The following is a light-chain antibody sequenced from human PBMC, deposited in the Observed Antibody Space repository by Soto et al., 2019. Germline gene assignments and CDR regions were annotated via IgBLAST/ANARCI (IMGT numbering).Light chain of an antibody. CDR1: SSDVGGYKY. V-gene: IGLV2-14*01. Sequence: QPVLTQPVSVSGSPGQSITISCTGTSSDVGGYKYVSWYQQHPGKAPKVMIFEVSNRPSGVSNRFSGSKSGYTASLTISGLQDEDEADYYCSSYTSSSTLVFGTGTKLTVL. CDR2: EVS. J-gene: IGLJ1*01. CDR3: SSYTSSSTLV.